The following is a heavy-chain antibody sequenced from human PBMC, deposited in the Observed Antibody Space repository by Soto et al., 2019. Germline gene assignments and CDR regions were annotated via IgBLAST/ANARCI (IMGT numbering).Heavy chain of an antibody. CDR2: ISNDGSNK. CDR3: AKVVRADRTSSNFYYYSGIDV. J-gene: IGHJ6*02. V-gene: IGHV3-30*18. Sequence: QVQMVESGGGVVQPGRSLRLSCAASGFSFSTYGMHWVRQAPGKGLEWMAVISNDGSNKYYVDSVKVRFTISRDNSKDTLFLQMNSMRGEDTAVYYCAKVVRADRTSSNFYYYSGIDVWGQGTTVTVSS. D-gene: IGHD6-6*01. CDR1: GFSFSTYG.